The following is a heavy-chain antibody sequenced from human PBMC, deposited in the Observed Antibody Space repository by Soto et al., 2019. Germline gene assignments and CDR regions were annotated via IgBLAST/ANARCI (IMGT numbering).Heavy chain of an antibody. D-gene: IGHD2-2*01. CDR1: GYTFTGYY. CDR3: ARASYCSSTSCPPAWFDP. V-gene: IGHV1-2*04. Sequence: ASVKVSCKASGYTFTGYYMHWVRQAPGQGLEWMGWINPNSGGTNYAQKFQGWVTMTRDTSISTAYMELSRLRSDDTAVYYCARASYCSSTSCPPAWFDPWGQGTLGTVSS. CDR2: INPNSGGT. J-gene: IGHJ5*02.